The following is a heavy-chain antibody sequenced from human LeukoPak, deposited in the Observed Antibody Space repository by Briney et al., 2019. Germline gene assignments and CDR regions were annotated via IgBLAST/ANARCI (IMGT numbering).Heavy chain of an antibody. CDR2: IYYSGST. Sequence: PSETLSLTCTVSGGSISNYYWSWIRQPPGKGLEWIGHIYYSGSTNYNPFLKSRVTISADTSKSQFFLRLNSVTAADSAVYYCARERFSHNMDVWGQGTTVTVSS. J-gene: IGHJ6*02. V-gene: IGHV4-59*01. CDR3: ARERFSHNMDV. CDR1: GGSISNYY.